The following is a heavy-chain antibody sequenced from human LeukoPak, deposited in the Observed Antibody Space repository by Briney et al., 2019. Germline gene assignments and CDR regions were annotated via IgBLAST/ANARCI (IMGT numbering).Heavy chain of an antibody. D-gene: IGHD1-26*01. V-gene: IGHV4-59*08. CDR1: GGSISSYY. J-gene: IGHJ6*02. Sequence: SETLSLTCTVSGGSISSYYWSWIRQPPGKGLEWIGYIYYSGSTTYNPSLKSRVTMSVDPSKNQFSLKLTSVTAADTAVYYCARHGTSSYYYYAMGVWGQGTTVTVSS. CDR2: IYYSGST. CDR3: ARHGTSSYYYYAMGV.